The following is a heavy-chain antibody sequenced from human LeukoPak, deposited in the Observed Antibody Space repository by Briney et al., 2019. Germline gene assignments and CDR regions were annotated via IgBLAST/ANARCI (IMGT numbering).Heavy chain of an antibody. D-gene: IGHD5-18*01. CDR1: GGSISSYY. Sequence: SETLSLTCTVSGGSISSYYWSWIRQPPGKGLEWIGYIYYSGSTNYNPSLKSRVTISVDTSKNQFSLKLSSVTAADTAVYYCARARGYSYGLNWFDPWGQGTPVTVSS. V-gene: IGHV4-59*01. CDR2: IYYSGST. CDR3: ARARGYSYGLNWFDP. J-gene: IGHJ5*02.